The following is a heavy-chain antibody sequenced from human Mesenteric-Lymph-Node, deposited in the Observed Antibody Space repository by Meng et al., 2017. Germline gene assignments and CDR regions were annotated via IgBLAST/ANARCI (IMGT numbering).Heavy chain of an antibody. Sequence: LRVAVSEPGPVEASVPLAPTCAVCWGSIRRSSYYWGWIRQPPGKGLEWIWSFYSTGSTYYNPSLKSRVTISVATSKNQFSLKLSSVTAADTAVYYCARDRGAVAGTGGCFDPWGQGTLVTVSS. D-gene: IGHD6-19*01. CDR2: FYSTGST. V-gene: IGHV4-39*07. J-gene: IGHJ5*02. CDR3: ARDRGAVAGTGGCFDP. CDR1: WGSIRRSSYY.